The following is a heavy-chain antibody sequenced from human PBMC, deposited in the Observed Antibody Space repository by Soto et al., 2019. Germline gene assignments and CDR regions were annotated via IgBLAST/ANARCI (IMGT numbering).Heavy chain of an antibody. Sequence: SETRSLTCIVSGESISGTIYYWGWIRQPPGKGREWIGSIYYSGSPYYNPSLKSRVTISVDTSKNHFSLKLPSVTAADTAVYYCARPGGSGWFYFDSWGQGSQVTVSS. D-gene: IGHD6-13*01. CDR2: IYYSGSP. J-gene: IGHJ4*02. CDR3: ARPGGSGWFYFDS. V-gene: IGHV4-39*02. CDR1: GESISGTIYY.